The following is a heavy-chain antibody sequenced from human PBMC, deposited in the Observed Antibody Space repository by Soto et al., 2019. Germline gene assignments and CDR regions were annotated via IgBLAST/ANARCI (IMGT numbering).Heavy chain of an antibody. CDR1: GYTFTRND. J-gene: IGHJ3*02. V-gene: IGHV1-8*01. D-gene: IGHD6-19*01. CDR2: MNPNSGNT. Sequence: QVQLVQSGAEVKKPGASVKVSCKASGYTFTRNDINWVRQATGQGLEWMGWMNPNSGNTGYAQKFQGRVTMTKNTSISTGYMELSSLRSEDTAVYYCARGKYSSGWYACDIWGQGTMVTVSS. CDR3: ARGKYSSGWYACDI.